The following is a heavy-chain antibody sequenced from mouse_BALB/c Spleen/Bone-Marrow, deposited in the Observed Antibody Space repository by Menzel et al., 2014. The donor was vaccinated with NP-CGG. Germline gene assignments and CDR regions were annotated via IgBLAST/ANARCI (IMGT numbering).Heavy chain of an antibody. Sequence: EVQLVESGGGLVQPGGSLRLSCATSGFTFTDNYMSWVRQPPGKALEWLGFIRNKANGYTTEYSASVKGQFTISRDNSQSILYLQMNTLRAEDSATYYCARDSDWFAYWGQGTLVTVSA. V-gene: IGHV7-3*02. CDR1: GFTFTDNY. CDR3: ARDSDWFAY. CDR2: IRNKANGYTT. J-gene: IGHJ3*01.